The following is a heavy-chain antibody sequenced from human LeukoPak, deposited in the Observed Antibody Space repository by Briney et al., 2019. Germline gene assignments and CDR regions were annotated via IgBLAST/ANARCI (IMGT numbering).Heavy chain of an antibody. CDR1: GFTFSNSG. V-gene: IGHV3-48*04. Sequence: PGGSLRLSCAASGFTFSNSGMNWVRQAPGKGLEWVSYISSSSGTIYYADSVKGRFTISRDNAKNSLYLQMNSLRAEDTAVYYCAELGITMIGGVWGKGTTVTISS. CDR2: ISSSSGTI. CDR3: AELGITMIGGV. D-gene: IGHD3-10*02. J-gene: IGHJ6*04.